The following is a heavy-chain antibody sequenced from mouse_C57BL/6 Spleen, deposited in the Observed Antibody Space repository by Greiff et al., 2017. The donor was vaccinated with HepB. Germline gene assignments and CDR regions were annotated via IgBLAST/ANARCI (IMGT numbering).Heavy chain of an antibody. CDR1: GYTFTSYW. V-gene: IGHV1-52*01. J-gene: IGHJ4*01. Sequence: QVQLKQPGAELVRPGSSVKLSCKASGYTFTSYWMHWVKQRPIQGLEWIGNIDPSDSETHYNQKFKDKATLTVDKSSSTAYMQLSSLTSEDSAVYYCARWGGSSPSAMDYWGQGTSVTVSS. CDR2: IDPSDSET. CDR3: ARWGGSSPSAMDY. D-gene: IGHD1-1*01.